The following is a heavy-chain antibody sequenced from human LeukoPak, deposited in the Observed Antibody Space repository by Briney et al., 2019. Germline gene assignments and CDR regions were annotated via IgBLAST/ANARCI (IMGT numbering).Heavy chain of an antibody. Sequence: SETLSLTCTVAGGSISSSSYYWGWIRQPPGKGLEWIGSIYYSGSTYYNPSLKSRVTISVDTSKNQFSLTLSSVTAADTAVYYCARDYYDSSGYYNWGQGTLVTVSS. CDR3: ARDYYDSSGYYN. CDR1: GGSISSSSYY. D-gene: IGHD3-22*01. V-gene: IGHV4-39*02. J-gene: IGHJ4*02. CDR2: IYYSGST.